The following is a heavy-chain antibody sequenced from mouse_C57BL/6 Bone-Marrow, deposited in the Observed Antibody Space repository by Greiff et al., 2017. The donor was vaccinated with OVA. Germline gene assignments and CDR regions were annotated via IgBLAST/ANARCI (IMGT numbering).Heavy chain of an antibody. D-gene: IGHD1-1*01. CDR1: GYTFTDYE. CDR2: IDPETGGT. J-gene: IGHJ2*01. V-gene: IGHV1-15*01. Sequence: QVQLQQSGAELVRPGASVTLSCKASGYTFTDYEMNWVKQTPVHGLEWIGAIDPETGGTAYNQKFKGKAILTADKSSSTAYMELRSLTSEDSAVYYCTRWRGSSYFFDYWGQGTTLTVSS. CDR3: TRWRGSSYFFDY.